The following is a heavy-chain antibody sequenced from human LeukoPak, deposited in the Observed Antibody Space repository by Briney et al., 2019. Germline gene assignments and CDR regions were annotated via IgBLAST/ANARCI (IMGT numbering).Heavy chain of an antibody. CDR1: GYTFTSYD. V-gene: IGHV1-8*01. D-gene: IGHD6-6*01. CDR3: ARANIVSRLGDTFDI. Sequence: GASVKVSCKASGYTFTSYDINWVRQATGQGLEWMGWMDPNSGNTGYAQKFQGRVTMTRNTSISTAYMELSSLRSEDTAVYYCARANIVSRLGDTFDIWGQGTMVTVSS. J-gene: IGHJ3*02. CDR2: MDPNSGNT.